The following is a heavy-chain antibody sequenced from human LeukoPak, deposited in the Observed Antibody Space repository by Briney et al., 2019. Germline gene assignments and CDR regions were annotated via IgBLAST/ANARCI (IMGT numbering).Heavy chain of an antibody. CDR2: ISSSCSTI. CDR3: ARGRPFGYYYDSSGRFDY. V-gene: IGHV3-48*03. D-gene: IGHD3-22*01. J-gene: IGHJ4*03. CDR1: GFTFSSYE. Sequence: PGGSLRLSCAASGFTFSSYEMNWVRQAPGKGLEWVSYISSSCSTIYYADSVKGRFTISRDNAKNTLYLQMSSQRAEDTAVYYCARGRPFGYYYDSSGRFDYWGHEGLVTVSS.